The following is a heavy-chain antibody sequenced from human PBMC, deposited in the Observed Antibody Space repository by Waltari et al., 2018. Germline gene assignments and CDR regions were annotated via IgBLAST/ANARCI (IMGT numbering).Heavy chain of an antibody. CDR2: IYSGGST. Sequence: EALLAESGGGSVQPGGSLRLSCPVSEFNGRDNYVSWVRQTPGEGLEWVSIIYSGGSTSYADSVRARFTISRDISKNTVFLQMNSLRAEDTAVYYCASHYCSRGTCHFDSWGQGTLVKVSS. CDR3: ASHYCSRGTCHFDS. D-gene: IGHD2-15*01. CDR1: EFNGRDNY. J-gene: IGHJ4*02. V-gene: IGHV3-66*04.